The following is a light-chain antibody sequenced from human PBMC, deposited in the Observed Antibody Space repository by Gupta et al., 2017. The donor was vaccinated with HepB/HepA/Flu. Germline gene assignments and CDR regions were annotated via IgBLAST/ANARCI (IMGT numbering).Light chain of an antibody. CDR2: YDS. Sequence: SYLLPQPPSVSVAPGKTARITCGGNNIGSKSVHWYQQKPGQAPVLVIYYDSDRPSGIPERFSGSNSGNTATLTISRVEAGDEADYYCQVWDSSSDHVVFGRGTKLTVL. J-gene: IGLJ2*01. V-gene: IGLV3-21*04. CDR3: QVWDSSSDHVV. CDR1: NIGSKS.